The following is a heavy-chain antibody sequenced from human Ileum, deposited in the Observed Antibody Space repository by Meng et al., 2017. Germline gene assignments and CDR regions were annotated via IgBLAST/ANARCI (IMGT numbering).Heavy chain of an antibody. CDR2: IYYSGTT. J-gene: IGHJ4*02. CDR1: GGSISSHY. D-gene: IGHD2-2*01. Sequence: QVQLQESGPGLVEPSATLSLTCTVSGGSISSHYWNWVRQPPGKGLEWIGYIYYSGTTNYNPSLKSRVAMSVDTSKNQFSLELSSVTAADTAVYYCARGASSTRGDFDYWGQGTLVTVSS. CDR3: ARGASSTRGDFDY. V-gene: IGHV4-59*11.